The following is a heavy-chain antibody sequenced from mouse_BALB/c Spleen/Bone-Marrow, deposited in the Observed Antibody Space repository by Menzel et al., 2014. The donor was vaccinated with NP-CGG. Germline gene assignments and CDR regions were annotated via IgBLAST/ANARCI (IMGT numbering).Heavy chain of an antibody. CDR2: IDPANGNT. V-gene: IGHV14-3*02. CDR3: ARGSDGFAY. CDR1: GFNIKDTY. J-gene: IGHJ3*01. Sequence: EVQLQQSGAELVKPGASVKLSCTASGFNIKDTYRHWVKQRPEQGLEWIGRIDPANGNTRYDPKFQGKATITADTSSNTAYLQLSSLTSEDTAVYYCARGSDGFAYWGQGTLVTVSA.